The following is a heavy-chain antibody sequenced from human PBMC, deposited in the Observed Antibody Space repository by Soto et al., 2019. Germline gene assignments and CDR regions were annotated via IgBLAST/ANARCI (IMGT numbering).Heavy chain of an antibody. CDR1: GFTVSSNY. J-gene: IGHJ4*02. D-gene: IGHD3-9*01. CDR3: ASRLDYDILTGPYAVSFDY. V-gene: IGHV3-66*01. Sequence: GGSLRLSCAASGFTVSSNYMSWVRQAPGKGLEWVSVIYSGGSTYYADSVKGRFTISRDNSKNTLYLQMNSLRAEDTAVYCCASRLDYDILTGPYAVSFDYWGQGTLVTVSS. CDR2: IYSGGST.